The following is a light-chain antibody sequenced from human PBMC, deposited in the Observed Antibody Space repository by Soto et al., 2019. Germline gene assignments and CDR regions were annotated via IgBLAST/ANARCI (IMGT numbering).Light chain of an antibody. V-gene: IGLV2-14*01. CDR3: SSYTSSSTLV. CDR1: SSNVGGYNY. J-gene: IGLJ2*01. CDR2: EVS. Sequence: QSALTQPASVSGSPGQSITISCTGTSSNVGGYNYVSWYQQHPGKAPKLMIYEVSNRPSGLSNRFSGSKSGNTASLTISGPQAEYEADYYCSSYTSSSTLVFGGGTKLTVL.